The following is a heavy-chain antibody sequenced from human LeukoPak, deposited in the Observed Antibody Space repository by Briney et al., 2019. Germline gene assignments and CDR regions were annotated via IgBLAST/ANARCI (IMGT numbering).Heavy chain of an antibody. J-gene: IGHJ4*02. Sequence: GASVKVSCKASGGTFSSYTISWVRQAPGQGLEWMGGIIPIFGTANYAQKFQGRVTITADESTSTAYMELSSLRSEDTAVYYCAREESGYSYGGPFDYWGQGTLVTVSS. CDR1: GGTFSSYT. CDR2: IIPIFGTA. CDR3: AREESGYSYGGPFDY. V-gene: IGHV1-69*01. D-gene: IGHD5-18*01.